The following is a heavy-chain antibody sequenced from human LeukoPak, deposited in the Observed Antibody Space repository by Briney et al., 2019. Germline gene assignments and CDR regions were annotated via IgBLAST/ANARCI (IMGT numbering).Heavy chain of an antibody. CDR2: ITYDGAFDGGKT. Sequence: GGSLRLSCEASGLSLSNYPMHWVRQAPGKGLEWITLITYDGAFDGGKTYYADSVKGRFTISRDNSKNTLYLQMNSLRAEDTAVYYCAKDMYGQLVLLGYYFDYWGQGTLVTVSS. V-gene: IGHV3-30*01. D-gene: IGHD6-6*01. J-gene: IGHJ4*02. CDR3: AKDMYGQLVLLGYYFDY. CDR1: GLSLSNYP.